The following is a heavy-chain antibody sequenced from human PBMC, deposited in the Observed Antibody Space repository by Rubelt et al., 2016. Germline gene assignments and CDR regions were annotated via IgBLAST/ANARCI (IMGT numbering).Heavy chain of an antibody. CDR1: DGAFSDYR. J-gene: IGHJ6*02. CDR2: INDSGDT. V-gene: IGHV4-34*02. CDR3: ARMAVAGTFYGLDV. D-gene: IGHD6-13*01. Sequence: QVQLQQWGAGLLEPSETLSLTRAVYDGAFSDYRWNWVRQPPGKGLEWIGDINDSGDTNYIPSFKSRGTISEDTSENHFSLRLTSVTAADTAVDYCARMAVAGTFYGLDVWGQGTTVTVSS.